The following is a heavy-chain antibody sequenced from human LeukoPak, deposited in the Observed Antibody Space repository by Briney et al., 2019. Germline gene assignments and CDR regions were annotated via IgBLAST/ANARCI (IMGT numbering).Heavy chain of an antibody. V-gene: IGHV4-59*01. CDR1: GGSISSYY. Sequence: SETLSLTCTVSGGSISSYYWSWVRQPPGKGLEGIGYIYYSGSTNYNPSLRSRVTISVDTSNNQFSLKLSSVTAADTAVYYCARSVGYSSSWYGIDYWGQGTLVTVSS. CDR2: IYYSGST. D-gene: IGHD6-13*01. CDR3: ARSVGYSSSWYGIDY. J-gene: IGHJ4*02.